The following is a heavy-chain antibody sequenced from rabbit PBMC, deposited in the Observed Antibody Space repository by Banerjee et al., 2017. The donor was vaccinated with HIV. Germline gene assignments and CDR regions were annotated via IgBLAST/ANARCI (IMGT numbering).Heavy chain of an antibody. J-gene: IGHJ6*01. D-gene: IGHD1-1*01. CDR3: ARDASGVDYWSFSL. V-gene: IGHV1S45*01. CDR2: IYPTYGAT. CDR1: GIDFSSSFW. Sequence: QEQLVESGGGLVTLGGSLKLTCKASGIDFSSSFWISWVRQTPGKGLEWIGCIYPTYGATDYASWAKGRFTISKTSSTTVTLQMTSLTAADTATYFCARDASGVDYWSFSLWGPGTLVTVS.